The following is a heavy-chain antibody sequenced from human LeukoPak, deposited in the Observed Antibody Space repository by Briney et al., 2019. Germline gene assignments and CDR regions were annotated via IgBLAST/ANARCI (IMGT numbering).Heavy chain of an antibody. CDR2: ISYDGSNK. V-gene: IGHV3-30*03. CDR1: GFTFSSYG. CDR3: AREKSYVGANGERAAFDI. Sequence: PGGSLRLSCAASGFTFSSYGMHWVRQAPGKGLEWVAVISYDGSNKYYADSVKGRFTISRDNSKNTLYLQMNSLRAEDTAVYYCAREKSYVGANGERAAFDIWGQGTMVTVSS. J-gene: IGHJ3*02. D-gene: IGHD1-26*01.